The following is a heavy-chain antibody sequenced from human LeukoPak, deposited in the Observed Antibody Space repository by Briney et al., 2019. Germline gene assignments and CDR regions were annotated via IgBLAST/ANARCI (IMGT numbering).Heavy chain of an antibody. Sequence: GGSLRLSCAASGFTFSSYAMHWVRQAPGKGLEWVANIKQDGSEKYYVDSVKGRFTISRDNAKNSLYLQMISLGAEDTAVYFCARGSGVTMIVDSFDYWGQGTLVTVSS. J-gene: IGHJ4*02. V-gene: IGHV3-7*01. CDR2: IKQDGSEK. CDR3: ARGSGVTMIVDSFDY. D-gene: IGHD3-22*01. CDR1: GFTFSSYA.